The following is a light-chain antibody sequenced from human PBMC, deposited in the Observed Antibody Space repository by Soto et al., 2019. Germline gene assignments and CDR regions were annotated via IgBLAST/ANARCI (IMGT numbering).Light chain of an antibody. J-gene: IGKJ2*01. Sequence: DIQMTQSPSTLSASVGDRVTITCRASQSIGSWLAWYQQRPGKAPNLLIYDASSLESGVPSRFSGSRSGTEFTLTINSLQPDDFATYFCQQYKTSLYSFGQGTKVDI. CDR3: QQYKTSLYS. CDR1: QSIGSW. V-gene: IGKV1-5*01. CDR2: DAS.